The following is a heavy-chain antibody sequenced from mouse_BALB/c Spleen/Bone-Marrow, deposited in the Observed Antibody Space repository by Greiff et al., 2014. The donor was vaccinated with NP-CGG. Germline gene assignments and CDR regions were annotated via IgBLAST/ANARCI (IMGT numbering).Heavy chain of an antibody. Sequence: SGAELVKPGASVKLSCTASGFNIKDTYMHWVKQRPEQGLEWIGRIDPANGNTKYDPKLQGKTTITADTSSNTAYLQLSSLTSEDTAFYYCANYYYGSGLFAYWGQGTLVTVSA. CDR1: GFNIKDTY. V-gene: IGHV14-3*02. J-gene: IGHJ3*01. CDR2: IDPANGNT. CDR3: ANYYYGSGLFAY. D-gene: IGHD1-1*01.